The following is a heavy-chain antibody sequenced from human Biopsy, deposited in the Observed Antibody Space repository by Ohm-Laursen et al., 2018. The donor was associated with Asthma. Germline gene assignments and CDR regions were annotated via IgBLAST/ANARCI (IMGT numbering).Heavy chain of an antibody. CDR1: GGSISRGGYS. Sequence: TLSLTCAVSGGSISRGGYSWSWIRQPPGKGLEWIGYIYHSGSTYYNPSLKSRVTISVDRSKNQFSLKLGSVTAADTAVYYCARVKDGYNFDYWGQGTLVTVSS. CDR3: ARVKDGYNFDY. D-gene: IGHD5-24*01. CDR2: IYHSGST. V-gene: IGHV4-30-2*01. J-gene: IGHJ4*02.